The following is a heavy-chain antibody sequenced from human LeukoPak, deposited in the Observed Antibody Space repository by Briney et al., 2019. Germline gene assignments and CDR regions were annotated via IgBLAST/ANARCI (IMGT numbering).Heavy chain of an antibody. V-gene: IGHV3-48*03. CDR3: AGGIVVVTALSFDP. J-gene: IGHJ5*02. CDR1: GFTFSSYE. D-gene: IGHD2-21*02. Sequence: QPGGSLRLSCAASGFTFSSYEMNWVRQAPGKGLEWVSYISSSGSTIYYADSVKGRFTISRDNAKNSLYLQMNSLRAEDTAVYYCAGGIVVVTALSFDPWGQGTLVTVSS. CDR2: ISSSGSTI.